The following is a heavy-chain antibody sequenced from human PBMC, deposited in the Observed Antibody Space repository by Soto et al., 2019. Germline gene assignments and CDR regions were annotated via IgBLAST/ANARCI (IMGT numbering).Heavy chain of an antibody. V-gene: IGHV3-48*04. Sequence: EVQLVESGGALVQPGGSLRLSCAASGFSFSIYSMHWVRQSTGKGLEWVSYISSSGGTKYYVDSAQDRFILSRDNARNSLFLQMNSLRAEDTAVYFCERAVLWIESWGQGALVTVSS. J-gene: IGHJ4*02. CDR1: GFSFSIYS. CDR3: ERAVLWIES. D-gene: IGHD2-21*01. CDR2: ISSSGGTK.